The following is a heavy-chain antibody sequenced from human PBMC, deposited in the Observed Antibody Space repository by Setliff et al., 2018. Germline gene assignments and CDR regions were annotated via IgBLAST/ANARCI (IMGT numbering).Heavy chain of an antibody. Sequence: PGESLKISCKGSGYTFTNYWIGWVRQMPGKGLEWMGVIYPGDSDTRYSPSFQGQVTISADKSISTAYLQWSSLKASDTAVYYCARQPSKYDHFWGTYRLDAFDIWGKGTTVTVSS. J-gene: IGHJ3*02. D-gene: IGHD3-16*02. CDR3: ARQPSKYDHFWGTYRLDAFDI. CDR1: GYTFTNYW. CDR2: IYPGDSDT. V-gene: IGHV5-51*01.